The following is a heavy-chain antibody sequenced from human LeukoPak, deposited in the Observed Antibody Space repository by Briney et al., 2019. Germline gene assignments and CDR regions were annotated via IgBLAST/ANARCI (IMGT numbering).Heavy chain of an antibody. D-gene: IGHD2-2*02. CDR1: GGSISSGDYY. J-gene: IGHJ4*02. CDR2: IYYSGST. V-gene: IGHV4-30-4*01. CDR3: ARGGVVPAAIGLD. Sequence: SETLSLTCTVSGGSISSGDYYWSWIRQPPGKGLEWIGYIYYSGSTYYNPSLKSRVTISVDTSKNQFSLKLSSVTAADTAVYYCARGGVVPAAIGLDWGQGTLVTVSS.